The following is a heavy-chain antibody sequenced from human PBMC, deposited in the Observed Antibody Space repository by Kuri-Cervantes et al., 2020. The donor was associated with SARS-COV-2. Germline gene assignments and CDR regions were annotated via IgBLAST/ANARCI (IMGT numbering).Heavy chain of an antibody. CDR1: GFTFSDYY. CDR2: ISQSSRFT. D-gene: IGHD3-3*01. CDR3: AKGPYYDFWSGYYTTGLFDYYGMDV. V-gene: IGHV3-11*05. J-gene: IGHJ6*02. Sequence: GGSLRLSCAASGFTFSDYYMSWVRQAPGKGLEWIAYISQSSRFTDYADSVKGRFIISRDNSKNTLYLQMNSLRAEDTAVYYCAKGPYYDFWSGYYTTGLFDYYGMDVWGQGTTVTVSS.